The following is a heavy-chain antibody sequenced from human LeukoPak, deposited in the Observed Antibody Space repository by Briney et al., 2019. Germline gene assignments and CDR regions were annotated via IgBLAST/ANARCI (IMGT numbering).Heavy chain of an antibody. J-gene: IGHJ3*02. CDR1: GGSFSGYY. CDR2: INHSGST. D-gene: IGHD2-2*01. Sequence: PSETLSLTCAVYGGSFSGYYWTWIRQPPGKGLEWIGEINHSGSTNYNPSLKSRVTISVDTSKNQLSLKLSSVTAADTAVYYCARSYCTSTTCYIVAFDIWGQGTMVTVSS. V-gene: IGHV4-34*01. CDR3: ARSYCTSTTCYIVAFDI.